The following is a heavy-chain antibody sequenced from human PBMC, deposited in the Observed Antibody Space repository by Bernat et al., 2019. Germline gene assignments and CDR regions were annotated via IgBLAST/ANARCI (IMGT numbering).Heavy chain of an antibody. D-gene: IGHD1-26*01. CDR2: IIPIFGTA. V-gene: IGHV1-69*01. CDR1: GGTFSSYA. Sequence: VQLVQFGAEVKKPGSSVKVPCNASGGTFSSYATSWVRQATGQGLEWMGGIIPIFGTANYAQKFNGRVTITAEESTYTANMELRSMGSGDTAVYYCARDLLGPDDWGQGTLVTVSS. J-gene: IGHJ4*01. CDR3: ARDLLGPDD.